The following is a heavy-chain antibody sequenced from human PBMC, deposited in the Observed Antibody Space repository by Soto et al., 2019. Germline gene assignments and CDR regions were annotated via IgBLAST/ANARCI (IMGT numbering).Heavy chain of an antibody. Sequence: SETLSLTCAVSGGCFSVYYWSWVRHPPGKGLEWIGEIKHSGSTDDSPSLKSRVTISVGTAKNQFSLKLSSVTAADTAVYYCARAAHIEVVPAAYGMDFWGQGTPVT. CDR3: ARAAHIEVVPAAYGMDF. V-gene: IGHV4-34*01. CDR1: GGCFSVYY. CDR2: IKHSGST. D-gene: IGHD2-2*01. J-gene: IGHJ6*02.